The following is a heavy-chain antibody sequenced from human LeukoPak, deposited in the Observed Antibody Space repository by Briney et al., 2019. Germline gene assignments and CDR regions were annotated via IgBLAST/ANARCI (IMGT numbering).Heavy chain of an antibody. CDR3: ARDWSGGFDY. CDR1: GYTFTSYA. V-gene: IGHV1-3*01. J-gene: IGHJ4*02. D-gene: IGHD3-16*01. CDR2: INAGKGNT. Sequence: GASVLVFCKASGYTFTSYAMHWVRQAPGQRLEWMGWINAGKGNTKYSQKFQGRVTITRDTSARTAYMELSSLRSEDTAVYYCARDWSGGFDYGAREPWSPSPQ.